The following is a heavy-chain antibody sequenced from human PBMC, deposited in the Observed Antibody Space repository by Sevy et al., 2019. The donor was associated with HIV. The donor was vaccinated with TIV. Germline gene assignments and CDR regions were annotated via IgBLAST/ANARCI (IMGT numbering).Heavy chain of an antibody. D-gene: IGHD4-17*01. Sequence: SETLSLTCTVSGGSFSTYSWNRIRQSPGKGLEWIGYIYDSRHTNYNPSLKSRVTISVDTSKNQFSLKLNSVTAADTAVYYCAREKGTVTILSAFDIWGQGTRVTVSS. CDR2: IYDSRHT. V-gene: IGHV4-59*01. CDR3: AREKGTVTILSAFDI. J-gene: IGHJ3*02. CDR1: GGSFSTYS.